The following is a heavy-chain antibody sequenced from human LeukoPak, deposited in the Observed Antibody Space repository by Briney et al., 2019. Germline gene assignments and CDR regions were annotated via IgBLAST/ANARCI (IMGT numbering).Heavy chain of an antibody. V-gene: IGHV4-38-2*02. J-gene: IGHJ5*02. CDR3: ARVDGSCSGGSCPSGNWFDP. CDR2: IYHSGGT. CDR1: GYSISSGYY. D-gene: IGHD2-15*01. Sequence: SETLSLTCTVSGYSISSGYYWGWIRQPPGKGLEWIGSIYHSGGTYYNPSLKSRVTISLDTSKNQFSLKMTSGTAADTAVYYCARVDGSCSGGSCPSGNWFDPWGQGTLVTVSS.